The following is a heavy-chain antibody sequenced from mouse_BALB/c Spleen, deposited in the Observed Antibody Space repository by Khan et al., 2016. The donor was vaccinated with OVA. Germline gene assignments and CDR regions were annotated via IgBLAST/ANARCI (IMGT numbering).Heavy chain of an antibody. Sequence: VQLKESGPGLVKPSQSLSLTCTVTGYSITSGYGWNWLRQFPGNKLEWMVYISYSGSNNYNPSLTSRISITRDTSKNQFFLQLNSVTTEDTATYCGARTARIKYWGQGTTLTVAA. CDR3: ARTARIKY. CDR1: GYSITSGYG. J-gene: IGHJ2*01. D-gene: IGHD1-2*01. CDR2: ISYSGSN. V-gene: IGHV3-2*02.